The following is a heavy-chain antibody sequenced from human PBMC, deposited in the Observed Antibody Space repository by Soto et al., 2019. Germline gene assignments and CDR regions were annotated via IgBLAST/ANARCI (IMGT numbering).Heavy chain of an antibody. V-gene: IGHV2-26*01. Sequence: QVTLKESGPVLVNPTETLTLTCTVSGFSLSNARMGVSWIRQPPGKSLEWLAHIFSNDEKSYSTSLKSRLTISKDTSKSQVVLTMTNMDPVDTATYYCARMGDGYNYYFDYWGQGTLVTVSS. J-gene: IGHJ4*02. CDR2: IFSNDEK. D-gene: IGHD5-12*01. CDR1: GFSLSNARMG. CDR3: ARMGDGYNYYFDY.